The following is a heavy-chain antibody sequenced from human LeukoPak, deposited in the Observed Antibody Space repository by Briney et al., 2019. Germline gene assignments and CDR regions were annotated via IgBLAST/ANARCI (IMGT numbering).Heavy chain of an antibody. CDR3: ARHSGLRSPFDP. J-gene: IGHJ5*02. CDR1: GGSISTTNYY. D-gene: IGHD3-3*01. Sequence: SETLSLTCTVSGGSISTTNYYWGWIRQPPGRDLEWIGSIYSSGNTYYNPSLESRVTISVDTSKNQLSLKLTSATAADTSVFYCARHSGLRSPFDPWGQGTLVTVSS. V-gene: IGHV4-39*01. CDR2: IYSSGNT.